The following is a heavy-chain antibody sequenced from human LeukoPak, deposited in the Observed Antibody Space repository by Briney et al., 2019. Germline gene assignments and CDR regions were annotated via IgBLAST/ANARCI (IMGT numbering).Heavy chain of an antibody. CDR3: ARGVSITGWFDP. V-gene: IGHV4-59*01. J-gene: IGHJ5*02. CDR1: RGSITSYY. CDR2: IYYSGST. D-gene: IGHD1-20*01. Sequence: SETLSLTPTVSRGSITSYYWSWIRQPPGKGLEWIGYIYYSGSTNYNPSLKSRVTISVDTSKNQFSLKLSSVTAADTAVYYCARGVSITGWFDPWGQGTLVTVSS.